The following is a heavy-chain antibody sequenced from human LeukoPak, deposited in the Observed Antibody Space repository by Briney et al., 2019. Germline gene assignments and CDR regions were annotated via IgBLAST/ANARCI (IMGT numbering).Heavy chain of an antibody. CDR3: AARIAVAGRGYYYMDV. V-gene: IGHV1-58*02. D-gene: IGHD6-19*01. Sequence: SVKVPCKASGFTFTSSAMQWVRQARGQRLEWIGWIVAGSGNTNYAQKFQERVTITRDMSTSTAYMELSSLRSEDTAVYYCAARIAVAGRGYYYMDVWGKGTMVTVSS. J-gene: IGHJ6*03. CDR1: GFTFTSSA. CDR2: IVAGSGNT.